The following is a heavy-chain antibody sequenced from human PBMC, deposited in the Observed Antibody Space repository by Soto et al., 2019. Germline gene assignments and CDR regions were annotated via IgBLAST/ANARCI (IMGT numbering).Heavy chain of an antibody. CDR3: ARRRIAVAGGGLGDY. V-gene: IGHV4-39*01. CDR1: GGSISSSSYY. CDR2: IYYSGST. J-gene: IGHJ4*02. D-gene: IGHD6-19*01. Sequence: SETLSLTCTVSGGSISSSSYYWGWIRQPPGKGLEWIGSIYYSGSTYYNPSLKSRVTISVDTSKNQFSLKLSSVTAADTAVYYCARRRIAVAGGGLGDYWGQGTLVTVSS.